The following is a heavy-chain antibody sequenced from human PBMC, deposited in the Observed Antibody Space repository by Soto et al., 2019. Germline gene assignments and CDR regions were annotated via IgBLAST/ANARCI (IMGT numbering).Heavy chain of an antibody. Sequence: SETLSLTCAVYGGSFSGYYWSWIRQPPGKGLEWIGEINHSGSTNYNPTLKSRVTISVDTSKNQFSLKLSSVTAADTAVYYCARGGRYYGSGSWTKKWIKTNWFDPWGQGTLVTVSS. V-gene: IGHV4-34*01. D-gene: IGHD3-10*01. CDR3: ARGGRYYGSGSWTKKWIKTNWFDP. J-gene: IGHJ5*02. CDR1: GGSFSGYY. CDR2: INHSGST.